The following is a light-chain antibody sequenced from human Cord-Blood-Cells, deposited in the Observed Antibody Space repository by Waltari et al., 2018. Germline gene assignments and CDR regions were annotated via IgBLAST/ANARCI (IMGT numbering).Light chain of an antibody. Sequence: IQMPQSPSTLPASVGERATITCRASQSISSWLAWYQQKPGKAPKLLIYDASSLESGVPSRFSGSGSGTEFTLTISSLQPDDFATYYCQQYNSYSWTFGQGTKVEIK. CDR3: QQYNSYSWT. CDR1: QSISSW. V-gene: IGKV1-5*01. J-gene: IGKJ1*01. CDR2: DAS.